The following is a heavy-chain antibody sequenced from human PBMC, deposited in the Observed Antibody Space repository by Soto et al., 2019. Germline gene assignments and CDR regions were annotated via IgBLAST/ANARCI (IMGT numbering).Heavy chain of an antibody. D-gene: IGHD3-16*01. CDR1: GYTFPNYI. CDR2: INAASGST. CDR3: ARGRYYDSRSYYFDY. V-gene: IGHV1-3*01. Sequence: GASVKVSCKASGYTFPNYILHWVRQAPGRSLEWMGWINAASGSTRYSRNFQDRVTIVGDTSPSTGYMELSSLRSEDTAIYYCARGRYYDSRSYYFDYWGQGTQVTVSS. J-gene: IGHJ4*02.